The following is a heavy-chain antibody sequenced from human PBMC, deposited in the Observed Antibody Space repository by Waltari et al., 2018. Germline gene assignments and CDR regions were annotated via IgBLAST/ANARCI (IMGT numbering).Heavy chain of an antibody. CDR1: GFTVRRHS. J-gene: IGHJ4*02. D-gene: IGHD6-13*01. Sequence: EVQLVESGGGLVQPGGSLRPSCAASGFTVRRHSMTWVRQAPGKGLEWVSVIYSGGSTYYADSVKGRFTISRDNSKNTLYLQMNSLRAEDTAVYYCARHGVYSSSWYDYWGQGTLVTVSS. CDR2: IYSGGST. CDR3: ARHGVYSSSWYDY. V-gene: IGHV3-66*04.